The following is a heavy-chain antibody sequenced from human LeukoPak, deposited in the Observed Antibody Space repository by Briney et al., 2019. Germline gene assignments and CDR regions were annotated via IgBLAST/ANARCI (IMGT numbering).Heavy chain of an antibody. Sequence: SETLSLTCTVSGGSISSYYWSWIRQPPGKGLEWIGYIYYSGSTNYNPSLKSRVTMSVDTSKNQFSLKLTSVTAADTAVYYCAKGGYNYGYSFDYWGQGALVTVSS. D-gene: IGHD5-18*01. CDR3: AKGGYNYGYSFDY. V-gene: IGHV4-59*12. CDR2: IYYSGST. J-gene: IGHJ4*02. CDR1: GGSISSYY.